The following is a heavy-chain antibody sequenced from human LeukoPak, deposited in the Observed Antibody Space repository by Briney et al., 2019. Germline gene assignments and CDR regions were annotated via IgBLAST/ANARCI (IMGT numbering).Heavy chain of an antibody. CDR3: ARGLRRTAHYYYYYGMDV. V-gene: IGHV1-8*01. Sequence: ASVKVSCKASGYTFTSYDINWVRQATGQGLEWMGWMNPNSGNTGYAQKFQGRVTMTRNTSISTAYMELSSLRSEDTAVYYCARGLRRTAHYYYYYGMDVWGQGTTVTVSS. CDR2: MNPNSGNT. D-gene: IGHD4-17*01. J-gene: IGHJ6*02. CDR1: GYTFTSYD.